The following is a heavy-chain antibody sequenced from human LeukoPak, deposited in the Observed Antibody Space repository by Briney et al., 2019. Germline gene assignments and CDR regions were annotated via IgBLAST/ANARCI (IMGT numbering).Heavy chain of an antibody. J-gene: IGHJ3*02. V-gene: IGHV3-30*18. CDR2: ISYDGSNK. Sequence: GGSLRLSCAASGFTFSSYGMHWVRQAPGKGLEWVAVISYDGSNKYYADSVKGRFTISRDNSKNTLYLQMNSLRAEDTAVYYCAKSMTSSAFDIWGQGTMVTVSS. D-gene: IGHD2-21*02. CDR3: AKSMTSSAFDI. CDR1: GFTFSSYG.